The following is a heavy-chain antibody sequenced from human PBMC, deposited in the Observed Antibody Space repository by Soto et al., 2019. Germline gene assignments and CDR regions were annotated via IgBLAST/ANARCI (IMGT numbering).Heavy chain of an antibody. D-gene: IGHD3-10*01. CDR2: IIPILGIP. Sequence: QVQLVQSGAEVKKPGSSVKVSCKASGGTFNSYTINWVRQAPGQGLEWMGRIIPILGIPNYAQKFQGRVTITADKTTSTAYMELRSLRSEDTAVYYCARAADYGSGSSSPNFDYWGQGTLVTVSS. J-gene: IGHJ4*02. CDR1: GGTFNSYT. V-gene: IGHV1-69*02. CDR3: ARAADYGSGSSSPNFDY.